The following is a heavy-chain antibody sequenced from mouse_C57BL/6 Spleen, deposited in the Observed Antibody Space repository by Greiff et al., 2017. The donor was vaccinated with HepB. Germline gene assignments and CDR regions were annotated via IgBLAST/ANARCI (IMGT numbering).Heavy chain of an antibody. D-gene: IGHD1-1*01. CDR1: GYTFTSYW. J-gene: IGHJ2*01. V-gene: IGHV1-52*01. CDR3: ARWGIYYYGSSYFYYFDY. Sequence: QVQLQQPGAELVRPGSSVKLSCKASGYTFTSYWMHWVKQRPIQGLEWIGNIDPSDSETHYNQKFKDKATLTVDKSSSTAYMQLSSLTSEDSAVYYCARWGIYYYGSSYFYYFDYWGQGTTLTVSS. CDR2: IDPSDSET.